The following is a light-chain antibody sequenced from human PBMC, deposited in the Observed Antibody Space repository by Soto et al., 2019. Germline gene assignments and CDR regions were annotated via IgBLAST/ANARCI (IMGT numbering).Light chain of an antibody. CDR3: QQYGSSGT. J-gene: IGKJ1*01. Sequence: EIGLTQSPGTLSLSPGERATLSFRASQSVSNNYLAWYQQKPGQAPRLLLYGSSDRATGIPDRFSGSGSGTDFTLTISRLEPEDFAVYYCQQYGSSGTFGQGTKVEIK. V-gene: IGKV3-20*01. CDR2: GSS. CDR1: QSVSNNY.